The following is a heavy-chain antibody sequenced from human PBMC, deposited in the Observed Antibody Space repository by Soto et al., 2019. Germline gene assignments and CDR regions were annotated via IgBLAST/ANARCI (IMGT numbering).Heavy chain of an antibody. Sequence: GGSLRLSCAASGLTFSDYMSCIRQAPGKGLEWVSYISSSGSTIYYADSVKGRFTISRDNAKNSLYLQMNSLRAEDTAVYYCARDTVVFDYWGQGTLVTVSS. CDR3: ARDTVVFDY. J-gene: IGHJ4*02. CDR2: ISSSGSTI. V-gene: IGHV3-11*01. D-gene: IGHD4-17*01. CDR1: GLTFSDY.